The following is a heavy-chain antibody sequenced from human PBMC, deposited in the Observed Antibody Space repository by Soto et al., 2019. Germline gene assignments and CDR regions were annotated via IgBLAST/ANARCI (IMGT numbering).Heavy chain of an antibody. J-gene: IGHJ4*02. Sequence: EVQLLESGGGLVQPGGSLRLSCAASGFTFRNYAMSWARQAPGKGLEWVSAISGSGGTTHYADSVKGRFTISRDNSKNTLYLQMNSLRLEDTAVYDCAKDRSSTSCYAFDYWGQGSLVTVSS. D-gene: IGHD2-2*01. CDR2: ISGSGGTT. CDR1: GFTFRNYA. V-gene: IGHV3-23*01. CDR3: AKDRSSTSCYAFDY.